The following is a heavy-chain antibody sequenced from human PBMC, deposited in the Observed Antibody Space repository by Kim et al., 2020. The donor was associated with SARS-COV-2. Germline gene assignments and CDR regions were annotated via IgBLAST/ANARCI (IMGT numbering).Heavy chain of an antibody. CDR3: AGFGITMVRGDLKPPPY. Sequence: SETLSLTCTVSGGSISSGSYYWSWIRQPAGKGLEWIGRIYTSGSTNYNPSLKSRVTISVDTSKNQFSLKLSSVTAADTAVYYCAGFGITMVRGDLKPPPYWGQGTLVTVSS. CDR2: IYTSGST. D-gene: IGHD3-10*01. J-gene: IGHJ4*02. CDR1: GGSISSGSYY. V-gene: IGHV4-61*02.